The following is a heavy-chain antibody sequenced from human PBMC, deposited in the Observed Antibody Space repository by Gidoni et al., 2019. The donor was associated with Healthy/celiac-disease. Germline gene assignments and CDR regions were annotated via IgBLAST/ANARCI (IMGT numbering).Heavy chain of an antibody. CDR2: IIPIFGTA. CDR3: ARFRYDILTGYPYYFDY. J-gene: IGHJ4*02. V-gene: IGHV1-69*01. D-gene: IGHD3-9*01. Sequence: QVQLVQSGAEVKKPGSSVNVSCKASGGTFSSYAISWVRQAPGQGLAWMGGIIPIFGTANYAQKFQGRVTITADESTSTAYMELSSLRSEDTAVYYCARFRYDILTGYPYYFDYWGQGTLVTVSS. CDR1: GGTFSSYA.